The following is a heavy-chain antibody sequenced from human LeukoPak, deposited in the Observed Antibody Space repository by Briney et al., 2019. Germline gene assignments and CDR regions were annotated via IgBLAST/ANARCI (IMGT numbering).Heavy chain of an antibody. Sequence: PGGSLRLSCAASGFTFSHYGMHWVRQAPGKGLEWVAIISYDGSNKYYADSVKGRFTISRDDSKNTLYLQMNSLRGEDTAVYYCAKPGRGNWNDGLDYWGRGTLVTVSS. D-gene: IGHD1-1*01. J-gene: IGHJ4*02. CDR3: AKPGRGNWNDGLDY. CDR1: GFTFSHYG. V-gene: IGHV3-30*18. CDR2: ISYDGSNK.